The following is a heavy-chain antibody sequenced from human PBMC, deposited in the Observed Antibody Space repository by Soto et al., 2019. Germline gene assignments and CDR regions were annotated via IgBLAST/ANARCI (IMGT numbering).Heavy chain of an antibody. CDR1: GGSISSSSYY. D-gene: IGHD4-4*01. Sequence: SETLSLTCTVSGGSISSSSYYWGWIRQPPGKGLEWIGGIYYSGSTYYNPSLKSRVTISVDTSKNQFSLKLSSVTAADTAVYYCARLLEGFSNRAFYYYYYMDAWGKGTTVTVSS. V-gene: IGHV4-39*01. CDR3: ARLLEGFSNRAFYYYYYMDA. J-gene: IGHJ6*03. CDR2: IYYSGST.